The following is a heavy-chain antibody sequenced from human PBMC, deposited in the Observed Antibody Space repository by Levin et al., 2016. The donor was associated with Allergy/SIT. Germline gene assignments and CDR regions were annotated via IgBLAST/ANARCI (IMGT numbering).Heavy chain of an antibody. Sequence: SETLSLTCTVSGGSISSGGYYWSWIRQHPGKGLEWIGYIYYSGSTYYNPSLKSRVTISVDTSKNQFSLKLSSVTAADTAVYYCARGVSLEIYCSGGSCYSDYYGMDVWGQGTTVTVSS. CDR1: GGSISSGGYY. CDR3: ARGVSLEIYCSGGSCYSDYYGMDV. J-gene: IGHJ6*02. CDR2: IYYSGST. V-gene: IGHV4-31*03. D-gene: IGHD2-15*01.